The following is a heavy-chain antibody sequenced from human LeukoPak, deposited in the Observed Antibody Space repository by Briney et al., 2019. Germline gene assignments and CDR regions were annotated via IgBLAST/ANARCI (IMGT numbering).Heavy chain of an antibody. V-gene: IGHV3-48*02. Sequence: GGSLRLSCAASGFTFSSYSMTWVRQAPGKGLEWVAYIRSSSSPIYYADSVKGRFTISRDNAENSLYLQMNSLRDEDTAVYYCTRDPHALDFWGQGTLVTVSS. J-gene: IGHJ4*02. CDR2: IRSSSSPI. CDR3: TRDPHALDF. CDR1: GFTFSSYS.